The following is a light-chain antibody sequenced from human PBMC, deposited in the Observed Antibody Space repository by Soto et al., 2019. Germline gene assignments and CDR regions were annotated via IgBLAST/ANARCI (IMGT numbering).Light chain of an antibody. Sequence: VLTQSPATLSVSPGESATLSCRASQSVSSHLAWYQQKPGQAPRLLIYGASTRATGSPARFSGSGSGTEFTLTISRLEPEDFAVYYCQQYGSSGTFGQGTKVDIK. CDR2: GAS. V-gene: IGKV3-15*01. CDR1: QSVSSH. CDR3: QQYGSSGT. J-gene: IGKJ1*01.